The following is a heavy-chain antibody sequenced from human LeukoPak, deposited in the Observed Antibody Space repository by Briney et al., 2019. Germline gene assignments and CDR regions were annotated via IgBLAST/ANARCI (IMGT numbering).Heavy chain of an antibody. V-gene: IGHV3-7*01. CDR3: ARALGSYLAY. CDR1: GFTFSDYW. J-gene: IGHJ4*02. CDR2: IRQDGNEK. D-gene: IGHD1-26*01. Sequence: GGSLRLSCAASGFTFSDYWMSWVRQAPGKGLEWVANIRQDGNEKYSVDSVKGRFTISRDNAKNSLYLQMNSLRAEDTAIYYCARALGSYLAYWGQGTLVTVSS.